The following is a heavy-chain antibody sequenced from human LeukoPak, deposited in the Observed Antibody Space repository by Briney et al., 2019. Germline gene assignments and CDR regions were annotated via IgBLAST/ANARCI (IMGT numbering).Heavy chain of an antibody. V-gene: IGHV3-33*01. J-gene: IGHJ4*02. CDR3: GGGGITTPYYFDS. CDR1: GFTFSNYV. CDR2: IWYDGTNK. D-gene: IGHD3-22*01. Sequence: PGGSLRLSCAASGFTFSNYVMHWVRQAPGKGLEWVALIWYDGTNKYYADSVKGRFTISRDNSKNTLFLQMHSLRAEDTAVYYCGGGGITTPYYFDSWGQGTLVTVSS.